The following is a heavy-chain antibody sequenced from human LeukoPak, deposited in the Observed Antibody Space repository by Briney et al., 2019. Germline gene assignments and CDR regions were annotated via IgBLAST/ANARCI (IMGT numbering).Heavy chain of an antibody. CDR1: GGSISSGDYY. D-gene: IGHD5-12*01. Sequence: PSETLSLTCTVSGGSISSGDYYWSWLRQPPGKGLEWIGYIYYSGSTYYNPSLKSRVTISVDTSKNQFSLKLSSVTAADTAVYYCARVDIRGYDSPTTFDYWGQGTLVTVSS. CDR3: ARVDIRGYDSPTTFDY. CDR2: IYYSGST. J-gene: IGHJ4*02. V-gene: IGHV4-30-4*01.